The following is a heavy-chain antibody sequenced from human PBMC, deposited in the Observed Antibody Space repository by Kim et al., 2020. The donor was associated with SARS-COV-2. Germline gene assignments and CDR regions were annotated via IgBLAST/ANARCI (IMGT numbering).Heavy chain of an antibody. J-gene: IGHJ1*01. CDR2: INHSGRT. D-gene: IGHD3-10*01. Sequence: SETLSLTCAVYGGSFSGYYWSWIRQPPGKGLEWIGEINHSGRTNYNPSLKSRVTISVDTSKNQFSPKLTSVTAADAALYFCARRLSNTSGWGSHYCDLWGQGILVTVSS. CDR1: GGSFSGYY. V-gene: IGHV4-34*01. CDR3: ARRLSNTSGWGSHYCDL.